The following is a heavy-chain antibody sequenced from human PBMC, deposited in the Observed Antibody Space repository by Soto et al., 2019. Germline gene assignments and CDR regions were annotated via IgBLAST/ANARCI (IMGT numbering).Heavy chain of an antibody. V-gene: IGHV1-3*01. Sequence: ASVKVSCKASGYTFTSYAMHWVRQAPGQRLEWMGRINAVLDNTNYAQKFQGRVTITTDTSTGTAYMELNSLRSEDTAVYYCVRDSPIGSTFSGYDGIDYWGQGTLVTVSS. CDR2: INAVLDNT. D-gene: IGHD5-12*01. J-gene: IGHJ4*02. CDR3: VRDSPIGSTFSGYDGIDY. CDR1: GYTFTSYA.